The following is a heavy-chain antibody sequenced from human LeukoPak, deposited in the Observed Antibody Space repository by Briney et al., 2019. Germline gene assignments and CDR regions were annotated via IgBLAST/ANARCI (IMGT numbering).Heavy chain of an antibody. Sequence: ASVKVSCKASGYTSTSYGISWVRQAPGQGLEWMGWISAYNGNTNYAQKLQGRVTMTTDTSTSTAYMELRSLRSDDTAVYYCASFPRRDGYTSIDYWGQGTLVTVSS. CDR1: GYTSTSYG. CDR3: ASFPRRDGYTSIDY. J-gene: IGHJ4*02. D-gene: IGHD5-24*01. CDR2: ISAYNGNT. V-gene: IGHV1-18*01.